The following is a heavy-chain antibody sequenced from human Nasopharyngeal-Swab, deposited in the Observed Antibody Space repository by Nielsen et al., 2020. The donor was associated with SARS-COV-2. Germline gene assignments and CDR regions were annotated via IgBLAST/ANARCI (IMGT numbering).Heavy chain of an antibody. CDR2: IYYSGST. CDR3: ARGERRAARPSGGYFDY. J-gene: IGHJ4*02. Sequence: WIRQPPGKGLEWIGYIYYSGSTNYNPSLKSRVTISVDTSKNQFSLKLSSVTAADTAVYYCARGERRAARPSGGYFDYWGQGTLVTVSS. V-gene: IGHV4-59*01. D-gene: IGHD6-6*01.